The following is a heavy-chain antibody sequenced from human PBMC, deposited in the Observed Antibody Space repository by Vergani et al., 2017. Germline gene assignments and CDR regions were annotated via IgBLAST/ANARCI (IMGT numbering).Heavy chain of an antibody. D-gene: IGHD4-23*01. CDR3: AHSYGGNPITYFDY. CDR1: GFSLSTSGVG. V-gene: IGHV2-5*02. Sequence: QITLKESGPTLVKPTQTLTLTCTFSGFSLSTSGVGVGWIRQPPGKALEWLALIYWDDDKRYSPSLKSRLTITTDTSKNQVVLTMTNMDPVDTATYYCAHSYGGNPITYFDYWGQGTLVTVSS. J-gene: IGHJ4*02. CDR2: IYWDDDK.